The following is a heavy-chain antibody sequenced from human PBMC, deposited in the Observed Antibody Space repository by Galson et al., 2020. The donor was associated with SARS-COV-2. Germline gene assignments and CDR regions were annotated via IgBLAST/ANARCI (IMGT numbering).Heavy chain of an antibody. CDR2: IYYSGST. D-gene: IGHD6-19*01. J-gene: IGHJ5*02. V-gene: IGHV4-39*01. Sequence: SETLSLTCTVSGGSISSSSYYWGWLRQPPGKGLEWIGSIYYSGSTYYNPSLKSRVTISVDTSKNQFSLKLGSVTAADTAVYYCARRYSSGWYGRGRFDPWGQGTLVTVSS. CDR3: ARRYSSGWYGRGRFDP. CDR1: GGSISSSSYY.